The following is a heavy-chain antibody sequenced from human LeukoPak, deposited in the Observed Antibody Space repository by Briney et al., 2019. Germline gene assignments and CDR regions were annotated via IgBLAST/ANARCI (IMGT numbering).Heavy chain of an antibody. D-gene: IGHD6-13*01. J-gene: IGHJ3*02. V-gene: IGHV3-23*01. CDR3: ARESCGIAAPDGAFDI. CDR1: GFTFSSYA. CDR2: ISGSGGST. Sequence: GGSLRLSCAASGFTFSSYAMSWVRQAPGKGLEWVSAISGSGGSTYYADSVKGRFTISRDNSKNTLYLQMNSLRAEDTAVYYCARESCGIAAPDGAFDIWGQGTMVTVSS.